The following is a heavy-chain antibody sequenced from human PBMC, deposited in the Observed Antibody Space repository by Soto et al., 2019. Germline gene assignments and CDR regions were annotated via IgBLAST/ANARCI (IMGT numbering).Heavy chain of an antibody. V-gene: IGHV4-39*01. CDR3: ARQDVRAWGRFDP. Sequence: SETLSLTCTVSGGSVSSSTYYWGWIRQPPGKGLEWIGTIYYSGITHYNPSLQSRVTISVDTSKNQFSLRLSFVTAADAALYFCARQDVRAWGRFDPWGQGTLVTVSS. D-gene: IGHD7-27*01. CDR2: IYYSGIT. CDR1: GGSVSSSTYY. J-gene: IGHJ5*02.